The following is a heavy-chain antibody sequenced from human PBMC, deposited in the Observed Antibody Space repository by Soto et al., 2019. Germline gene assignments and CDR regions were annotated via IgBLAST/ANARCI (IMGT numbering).Heavy chain of an antibody. CDR2: ISYDGSNK. J-gene: IGHJ4*02. D-gene: IGHD4-17*01. V-gene: IGHV3-30*18. Sequence: QVQLVESGGGVVQPGRSLRLSCAASGFTFSSYGMHWVRQAPGKGLEWVAVISYDGSNKYYADSVKGRFTISRDNSKNTVYLEMNRLRAEDTAVYYCAKDGAYGYYACYFDYLGQGTLVTVSS. CDR3: AKDGAYGYYACYFDY. CDR1: GFTFSSYG.